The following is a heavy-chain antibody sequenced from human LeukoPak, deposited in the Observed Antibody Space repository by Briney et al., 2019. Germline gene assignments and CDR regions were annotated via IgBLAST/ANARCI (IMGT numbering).Heavy chain of an antibody. CDR3: ARDALEVVAASWFDP. Sequence: SETLSLTCTVSGGSVSNGNNYWSWIRQPPGKGLEWIGYIYYSGSTNCNPSLKSRVTISVNTSKNQFSLNLSSVTAADTAVYYCARDALEVVAASWFDPWGQGTLVTVSS. CDR1: GGSVSNGNNY. D-gene: IGHD2-15*01. J-gene: IGHJ5*02. V-gene: IGHV4-61*01. CDR2: IYYSGST.